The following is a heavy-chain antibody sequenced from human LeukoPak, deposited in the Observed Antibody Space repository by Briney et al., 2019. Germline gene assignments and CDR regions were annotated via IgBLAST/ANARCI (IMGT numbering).Heavy chain of an antibody. V-gene: IGHV4-34*01. CDR3: ARERFLEWLSVPYYFDY. J-gene: IGHJ4*02. CDR2: INHSGST. Sequence: SETLSLTCAVYGGSFSGYYWSWIRQPPGKGLEWIGEINHSGSTNYNPSLKSRVTISVDTSKNQFSLKLSSVTAADTAVYYCARERFLEWLSVPYYFDYWGQGTLVTVSS. CDR1: GGSFSGYY. D-gene: IGHD3-3*01.